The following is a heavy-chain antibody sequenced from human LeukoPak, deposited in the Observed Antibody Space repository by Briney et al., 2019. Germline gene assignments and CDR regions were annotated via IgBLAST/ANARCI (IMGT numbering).Heavy chain of an antibody. V-gene: IGHV3-23*01. J-gene: IGHJ4*02. CDR2: ISGTGYNT. Sequence: PGGSLRLSCAASGFTFRNCAMSWVRQAPGKGLEWVSGISGTGYNTYYADSVKGRFTISRDNSKNTLYLQMNSLGAEDTAVYYCEKHVSGSLFYFDYWGQRTLVTVSS. CDR1: GFTFRNCA. CDR3: EKHVSGSLFYFDY. D-gene: IGHD3-10*01.